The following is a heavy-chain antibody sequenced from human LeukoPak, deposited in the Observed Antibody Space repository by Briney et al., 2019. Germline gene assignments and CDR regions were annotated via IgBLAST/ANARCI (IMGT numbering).Heavy chain of an antibody. Sequence: PGGSLRLSCAVSGFTFSNYWMSWVRQAPGKGLAWVANIKQDGSEKYYVESVTGRFTISRDNAKHSLFLQMNSLRAEDTAVYYCARWATSFDLWGQGTLVTFSS. V-gene: IGHV3-7*01. CDR1: GFTFSNYW. J-gene: IGHJ4*02. D-gene: IGHD3-3*01. CDR3: ARWATSFDL. CDR2: IKQDGSEK.